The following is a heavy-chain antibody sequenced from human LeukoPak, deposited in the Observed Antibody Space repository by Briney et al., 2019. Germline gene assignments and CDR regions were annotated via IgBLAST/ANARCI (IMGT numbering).Heavy chain of an antibody. CDR1: GFTVSSNY. Sequence: GRSLRLSCAASGFTVSSNYMSWVRHAPGKGVEWVSVIYSGGSTYYADSVKGRFTISRHNSKNTLYLQMNSLRAEDTAVYYCARDVYAPGYSYGFAFDIWGQGTMVTVSS. V-gene: IGHV3-53*04. J-gene: IGHJ3*02. CDR3: ARDVYAPGYSYGFAFDI. D-gene: IGHD5-18*01. CDR2: IYSGGST.